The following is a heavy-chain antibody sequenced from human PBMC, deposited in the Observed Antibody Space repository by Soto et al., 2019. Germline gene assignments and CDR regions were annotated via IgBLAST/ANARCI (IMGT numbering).Heavy chain of an antibody. Sequence: GASVKVSCKASGYSFTSHFMHWVRQAPGQGLEWMGIITPSGGSTSYAQKFQDRVSMTRDTSTSTVYMELSSLRSEDTALYYCARENYGDKYAFDMWGQGTMVTVSS. CDR1: GYSFTSHF. D-gene: IGHD4-17*01. V-gene: IGHV1-46*01. CDR2: ITPSGGST. J-gene: IGHJ3*02. CDR3: ARENYGDKYAFDM.